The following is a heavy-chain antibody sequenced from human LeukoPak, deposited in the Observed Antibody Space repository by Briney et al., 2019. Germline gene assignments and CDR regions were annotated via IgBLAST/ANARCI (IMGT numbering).Heavy chain of an antibody. CDR2: IKQDGSEK. CDR1: GFTFSSYW. Sequence: GGSLRLSCAASGFTFSSYWMTWVRQAPGKGLEWVANIKQDGSEKYYVDSVKGRFTISRDNAKNSLYLQMNSLRGEDTAVHYCARDQPGMAYWGQGTLVTVSS. J-gene: IGHJ4*02. CDR3: ARDQPGMAY. D-gene: IGHD5-18*01. V-gene: IGHV3-7*03.